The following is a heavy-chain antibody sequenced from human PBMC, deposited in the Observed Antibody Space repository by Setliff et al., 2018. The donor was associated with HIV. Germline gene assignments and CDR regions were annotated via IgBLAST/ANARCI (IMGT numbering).Heavy chain of an antibody. Sequence: GGSLRLSCAASGFTFSSYSMNWVRQAPGKGLEWVSYIGGTGTTIYYADSVKGRFTISRDNAKNSLYLQMNSLRAEDTAVYYCARTGSGSYFRYWGQGTLVTVSS. CDR2: IGGTGTTI. J-gene: IGHJ4*02. CDR1: GFTFSSYS. D-gene: IGHD3-10*01. CDR3: ARTGSGSYFRY. V-gene: IGHV3-48*04.